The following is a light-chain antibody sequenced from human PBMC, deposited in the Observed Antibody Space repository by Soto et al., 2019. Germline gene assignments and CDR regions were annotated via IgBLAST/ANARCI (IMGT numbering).Light chain of an antibody. CDR3: QQYNTFSHT. J-gene: IGKJ2*01. V-gene: IGKV1-5*01. CDR2: DVS. CDR1: QSVSPW. Sequence: IQMTQTPSTLSASVGDRVTIACRASQSVSPWLAWYQQKPGKAPKLLIYDVSNLQSGVPSRFSGSGSGTEFTLTISSLQPDDVATYYCQQYNTFSHTFGQGTKLEIK.